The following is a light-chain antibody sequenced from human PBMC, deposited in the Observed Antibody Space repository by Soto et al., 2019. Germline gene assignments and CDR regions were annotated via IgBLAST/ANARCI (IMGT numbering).Light chain of an antibody. CDR2: GAS. CDR3: HQYNDWPLT. J-gene: IGKJ4*01. CDR1: QSIVRS. V-gene: IGKV3D-15*01. Sequence: MTQSPATLSVSPGERVTLSCRASQSIVRSLAWYQQQPGQAPRLLIYGASTRATGTPVRFSGIGSGTEFTLTINSLQSEDFVVYYCHQYNDWPLTFGGGTKVEMK.